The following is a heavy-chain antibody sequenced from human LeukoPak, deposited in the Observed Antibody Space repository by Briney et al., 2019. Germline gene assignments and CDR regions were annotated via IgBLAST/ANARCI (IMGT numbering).Heavy chain of an antibody. D-gene: IGHD6-13*01. Sequence: GASVKVSCKASGYTFTSYGISWVRQAPGQGLEWMGWISAYNGNTNYAQKLQGRVTMTTDTSTSTAYMGLRSLRSDDTAVYYCARGLAPYSSSWYSYYYYGMDVWGQGTTVTVSS. CDR2: ISAYNGNT. CDR3: ARGLAPYSSSWYSYYYYGMDV. V-gene: IGHV1-18*01. J-gene: IGHJ6*02. CDR1: GYTFTSYG.